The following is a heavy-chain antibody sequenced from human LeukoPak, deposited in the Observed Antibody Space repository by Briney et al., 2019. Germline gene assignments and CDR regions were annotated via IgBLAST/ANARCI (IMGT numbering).Heavy chain of an antibody. CDR3: ARGFYRPLRIVDFWSGYQRPNYYYYYMDV. CDR1: SGSLSGYH. Sequence: SETLSLTCAVYSGSLSGYHWRWLPQPPGKGREWFGEINHSGSTNYNPSLKSRVTISVDAYNDQCSLKLSCVTAADTAVYYWARGFYRPLRIVDFWSGYQRPNYYYYYMDVWGKGTTVTVSS. V-gene: IGHV4-34*01. J-gene: IGHJ6*03. CDR2: INHSGST. D-gene: IGHD3-3*01.